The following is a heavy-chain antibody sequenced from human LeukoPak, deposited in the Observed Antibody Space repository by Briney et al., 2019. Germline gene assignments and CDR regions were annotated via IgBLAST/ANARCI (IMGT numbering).Heavy chain of an antibody. CDR3: ARHPGPSLEWLPQHYYYYYMDV. CDR1: GGSISSYY. D-gene: IGHD3-3*01. CDR2: IYYSGST. J-gene: IGHJ6*03. V-gene: IGHV4-59*08. Sequence: SETLSLTCTVSGGSISSYYWSWIRQPPGKGLEWIVYIYYSGSTNYNPSLKSRVTISVDTSKNQFSLKLSSVTAADTAVYYCARHPGPSLEWLPQHYYYYYMDVWGKGTTVTVSS.